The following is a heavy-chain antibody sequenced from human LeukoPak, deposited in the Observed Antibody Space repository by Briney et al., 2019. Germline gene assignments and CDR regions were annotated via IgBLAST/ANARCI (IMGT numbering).Heavy chain of an antibody. V-gene: IGHV1-2*02. CDR1: GYTFTGYY. Sequence: VASVKVSCKASGYTFTGYYMHWVRQAPGQGLEWMGWINPNSGGTNYAQKFQGRVTMTGDTSISTAYMELSRLRSDDTAVYYCARDPYCSGGSCPLNWFDPWGQGTLVTVSS. J-gene: IGHJ5*02. CDR3: ARDPYCSGGSCPLNWFDP. CDR2: INPNSGGT. D-gene: IGHD2-15*01.